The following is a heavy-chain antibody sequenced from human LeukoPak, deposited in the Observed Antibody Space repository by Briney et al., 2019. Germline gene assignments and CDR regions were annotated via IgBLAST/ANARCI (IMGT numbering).Heavy chain of an antibody. CDR1: GYTFTSYG. CDR2: IIPIFGTA. Sequence: GASVKVSCKASGYTFTSYGISWVRQAPGQGLEWMRGIIPIFGTANYAQKFQGRVTITADESTSTAYMELSSLRSEDTAVYYCARDRRGSYRFDYWGQGTLVTVSS. D-gene: IGHD1-26*01. CDR3: ARDRRGSYRFDY. V-gene: IGHV1-69*13. J-gene: IGHJ4*02.